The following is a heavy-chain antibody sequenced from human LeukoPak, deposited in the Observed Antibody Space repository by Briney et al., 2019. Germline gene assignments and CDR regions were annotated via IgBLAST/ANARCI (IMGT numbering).Heavy chain of an antibody. D-gene: IGHD3-10*01. Sequence: SETQSLTCTVSGGSISSYYWSWIRLPPGKGLEWIGDIYYSGSTNYNPSLKSRVTISVDTSKNQFSLKLSSVSAADTAVYYCARDRRYYGSGSYFRFDYWGQGTLVTVSS. V-gene: IGHV4-59*01. CDR1: GGSISSYY. CDR2: IYYSGST. J-gene: IGHJ4*02. CDR3: ARDRRYYGSGSYFRFDY.